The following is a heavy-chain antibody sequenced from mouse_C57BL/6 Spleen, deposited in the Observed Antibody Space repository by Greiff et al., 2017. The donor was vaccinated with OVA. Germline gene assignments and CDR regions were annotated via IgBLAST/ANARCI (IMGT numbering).Heavy chain of an antibody. Sequence: QVQLQQPGAELVKPGASVKVSCKASGYTFTSYWMHWVKQRPGQGLEWIGRIHPSDSGTTYNQKFKGKATLTVAKSSSTAYMQLSSLTSEDSAVSYCAALRYFNYWGQGTTLTVSS. D-gene: IGHD1-1*01. CDR2: IHPSDSGT. J-gene: IGHJ2*01. CDR3: AALRYFNY. V-gene: IGHV1-74*01. CDR1: GYTFTSYW.